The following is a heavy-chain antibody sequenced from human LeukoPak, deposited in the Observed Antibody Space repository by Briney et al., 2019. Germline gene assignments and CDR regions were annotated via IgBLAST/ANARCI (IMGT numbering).Heavy chain of an antibody. V-gene: IGHV5-10-1*04. CDR3: ATYAGTSSKYFQH. CDR2: IDPSDSYT. D-gene: IGHD3-10*01. J-gene: IGHJ1*01. Sequence: GESLRISCKGSGYSFTSYWISWVRQMPGKGLEWMGRIDPSDSYTNYSPSFQGQVTISADKSINTAYVRWSSLKASDTAMYYCATYAGTSSKYFQHWGQGTLVTVSS. CDR1: GYSFTSYW.